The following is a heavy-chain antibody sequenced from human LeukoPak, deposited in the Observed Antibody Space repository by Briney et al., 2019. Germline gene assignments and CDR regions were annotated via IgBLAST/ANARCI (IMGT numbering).Heavy chain of an antibody. J-gene: IGHJ4*02. D-gene: IGHD2-15*01. V-gene: IGHV3-23*01. CDR2: ISVTGSST. CDR1: GFTFNTYA. Sequence: GGSLRLSCVASGFTFNTYAMSWVRQAPGQGLKWVSTISVTGSSTYYVDSVKGRFTTSRDNSKNTLYLQMNGLRVEDTAVYYCAKTLRSGGWYFDYWGQGTLVTVSS. CDR3: AKTLRSGGWYFDY.